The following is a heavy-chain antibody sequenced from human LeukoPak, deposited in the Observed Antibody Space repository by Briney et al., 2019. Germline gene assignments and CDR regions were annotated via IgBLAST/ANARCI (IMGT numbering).Heavy chain of an antibody. V-gene: IGHV3-53*01. CDR1: GFTFSSYG. Sequence: PGGSLRLSCAASGFTFSSYGMSWVRQAPGKGLEWVSFIYSDNTHYSDSVKGRFTISRDNAKNTLYLQMNSLRAGDTAVYYCARRAGAYSHPYDYWGQGTLVTVSS. J-gene: IGHJ4*02. D-gene: IGHD4/OR15-4a*01. CDR3: ARRAGAYSHPYDY. CDR2: IYSDNT.